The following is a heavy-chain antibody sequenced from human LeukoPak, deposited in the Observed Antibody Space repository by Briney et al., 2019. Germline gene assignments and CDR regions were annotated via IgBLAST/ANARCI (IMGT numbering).Heavy chain of an antibody. Sequence: GGSLRLSCAASGFTFRGYWMSRVRQAPGKGLEWVANIKDDGSEKNYVDSVKGRFTISRDNAKNSLSLQVNSLRDDDTAVYYCARDIPGAASAFDVWGQGTMVTVSS. V-gene: IGHV3-7*01. CDR3: ARDIPGAASAFDV. CDR2: IKDDGSEK. J-gene: IGHJ3*01. CDR1: GFTFRGYW. D-gene: IGHD2-2*01.